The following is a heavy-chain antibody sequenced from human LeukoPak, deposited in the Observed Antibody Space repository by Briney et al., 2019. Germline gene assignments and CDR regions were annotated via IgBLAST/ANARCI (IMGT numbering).Heavy chain of an antibody. CDR1: GGSFSGYY. J-gene: IGHJ1*01. CDR3: ARLSSSSWYHAGSEYFQH. CDR2: INHSGST. D-gene: IGHD6-13*01. Sequence: PSETLSLTCAVYGGSFSGYYWSWIRQPPGKGLEWIGEINHSGSTNYNPSLKSRVTISVDTSKNQFSLKLSSVTAADTAVYYCARLSSSSWYHAGSEYFQHWGQGTLVTISS. V-gene: IGHV4-34*01.